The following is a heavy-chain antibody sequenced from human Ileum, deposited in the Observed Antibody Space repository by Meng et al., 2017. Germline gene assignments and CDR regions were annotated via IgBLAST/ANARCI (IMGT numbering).Heavy chain of an antibody. D-gene: IGHD3-22*01. Sequence: GPLTGLGPRLVGPSGTLSLTCAVSGTWWSWVRHPPGKGLEWIGEIFQSGRTNYNPSLKSRVTISIDKSKSQISLQLSAVTAADTAVYSCATSNDRDVYYLGYWGQGTLVTVSS. V-gene: IGHV4-4*02. CDR1: GTW. CDR2: IFQSGRT. J-gene: IGHJ4*02. CDR3: ATSNDRDVYYLGY.